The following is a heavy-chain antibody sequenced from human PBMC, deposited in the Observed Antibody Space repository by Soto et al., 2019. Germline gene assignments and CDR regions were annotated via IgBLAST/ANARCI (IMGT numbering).Heavy chain of an antibody. J-gene: IGHJ4*02. CDR2: ITSDTKTI. CDR3: ARSVEGHFDY. V-gene: IGHV3-48*02. D-gene: IGHD6-19*01. Sequence: EVQLVESGGDLVQREGSLRLSCVASGFTFSVYSMNWVRQAPGKGLEWFSYITSDTKTIKYADSVKGRFTISRDNAKNSVYLQMNCLRDEDTAVYYCARSVEGHFDYWGQGTVVTVSS. CDR1: GFTFSVYS.